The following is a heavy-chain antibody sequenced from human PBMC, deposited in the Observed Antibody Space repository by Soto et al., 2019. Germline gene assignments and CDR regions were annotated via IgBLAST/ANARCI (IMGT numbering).Heavy chain of an antibody. CDR1: GFSFDDXA. D-gene: IGHD2-2*01. Sequence: VQVVEWGGGLEQPGRSLRLSCAASGFSFDDXAMHWVRQAPGKGLEWVSCISWNSGNIVYSDSVKGRFTISRDNAKNSLSLQMNSLRAEDTALYYCTKGSSTSCFSPLDHWGQGTLVTVSS. J-gene: IGHJ4*02. V-gene: IGHV3-9*01. CDR3: TKGSSTSCFSPLDH. CDR2: ISWNSGNI.